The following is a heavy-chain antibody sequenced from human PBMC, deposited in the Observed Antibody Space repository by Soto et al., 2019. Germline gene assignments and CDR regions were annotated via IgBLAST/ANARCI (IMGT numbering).Heavy chain of an antibody. CDR3: ARGLGYCSGGSCPNWFDP. J-gene: IGHJ5*02. CDR1: GYTFTSYG. D-gene: IGHD2-15*01. CDR2: ISAYNGNT. V-gene: IGHV1-18*03. Sequence: ASVKVSCKASGYTFTSYGISWVRQAPGQGLEWMGWISAYNGNTNYAQKLQGRVTMTTDTSTSTAYMELRSLRSDDMAVYYCARGLGYCSGGSCPNWFDPWGQGTLVTVSS.